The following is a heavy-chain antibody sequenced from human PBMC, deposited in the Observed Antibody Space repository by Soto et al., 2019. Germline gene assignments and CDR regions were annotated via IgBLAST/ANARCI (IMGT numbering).Heavy chain of an antibody. Sequence: QVQLVQSGAEVKKPGSSVKVSCKASGGTFSSYAISWVRQAPGQGLEWMGGIIPIFDTANYAQKFQGRVTITADEATSTDYMELSSLRSEDTAVYYCARETGEAGNYYGMDVWGQGTTVTVSS. CDR2: IIPIFDTA. CDR3: ARETGEAGNYYGMDV. J-gene: IGHJ6*02. CDR1: GGTFSSYA. V-gene: IGHV1-69*12. D-gene: IGHD7-27*01.